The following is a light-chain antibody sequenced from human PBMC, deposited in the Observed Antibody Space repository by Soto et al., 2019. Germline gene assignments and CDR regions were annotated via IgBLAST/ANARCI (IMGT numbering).Light chain of an antibody. CDR3: QPLRYFPYP. CDR1: QDISRY. J-gene: IGKJ2*01. CDR2: GAS. V-gene: IGKV1-9*01. Sequence: DIQLTQSPSFLSASVGDRITITCRASQDISRYLVWYQQKPGKAPKLLIYGASTLQSGVPSRFRGRGFGKEFNLTIRTLPPEDFATYYCQPLRYFPYPFGQGNKLEIK.